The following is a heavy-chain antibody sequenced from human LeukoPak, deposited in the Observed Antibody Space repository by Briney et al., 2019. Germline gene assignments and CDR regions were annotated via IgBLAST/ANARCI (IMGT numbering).Heavy chain of an antibody. Sequence: SETLSLTCTVSGGSISSYYWNWIRQPPGKGLEWIGCIYYSGSTNYNPSLKSRVTISVDRSRNQLSLKLTSVTAADTAVYYCARTMGRFFYYGMDVWGQGTMVTVSS. D-gene: IGHD2-8*01. V-gene: IGHV4-59*08. CDR3: ARTMGRFFYYGMDV. J-gene: IGHJ6*02. CDR1: GGSISSYY. CDR2: IYYSGST.